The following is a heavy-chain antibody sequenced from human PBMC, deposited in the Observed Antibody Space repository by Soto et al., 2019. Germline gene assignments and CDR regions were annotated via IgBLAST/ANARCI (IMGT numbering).Heavy chain of an antibody. CDR2: IFSSGTT. Sequence: AQTLSLSCPVSGHSISSGKKYWRRKSQAPGKGLEWIGYIFSSGTTYYNPSLKSRLTMSLDTSQNQFSLRLASVTDADSAVYYCARVPSPFDYYYAMDVWGQGTTVTVSS. CDR3: ARVPSPFDYYYAMDV. V-gene: IGHV4-30-4*01. J-gene: IGHJ6*02. D-gene: IGHD3-16*01. CDR1: GHSISSGKKY.